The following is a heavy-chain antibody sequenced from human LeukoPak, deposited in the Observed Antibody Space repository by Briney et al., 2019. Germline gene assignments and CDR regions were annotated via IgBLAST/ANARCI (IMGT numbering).Heavy chain of an antibody. J-gene: IGHJ5*02. V-gene: IGHV1-2*02. CDR1: GYTFTSYG. CDR3: ARLGRQDTAMA. Sequence: ASVKVSCKASGYTFTSYGISWVRQAPGQGLEWMGWVNPNNGGTNHAQNFQGRVTMTRDTSISTAYMELSSLRSDDTAVYCCARLGRQDTAMAWGQGTLVTVSS. CDR2: VNPNNGGT. D-gene: IGHD5-18*01.